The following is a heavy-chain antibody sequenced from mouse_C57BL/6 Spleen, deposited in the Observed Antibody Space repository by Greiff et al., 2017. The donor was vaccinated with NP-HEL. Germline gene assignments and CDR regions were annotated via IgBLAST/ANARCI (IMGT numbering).Heavy chain of an antibody. V-gene: IGHV1-26*01. Sequence: VQLQQSGPELVKPGASVKISCKASGYTFTDYYMNWVKQSHGKSLEWIGDINPNNGGTSYNQKFKGKATLTVDKSSSTAYMELRSLTSEDSAVYYCASYYGSSPFDYWGQGTTLTVSS. CDR2: INPNNGGT. CDR3: ASYYGSSPFDY. CDR1: GYTFTDYY. D-gene: IGHD1-1*01. J-gene: IGHJ2*01.